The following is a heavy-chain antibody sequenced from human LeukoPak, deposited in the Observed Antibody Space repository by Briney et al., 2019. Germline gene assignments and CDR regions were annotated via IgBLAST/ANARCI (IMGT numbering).Heavy chain of an antibody. J-gene: IGHJ4*02. D-gene: IGHD3-22*01. Sequence: GGSLRLSCAASGFTFSSYAMSWVRQAPGKGLELVSGISGSGGTTYYADSVKGGFTISRHNSKNTLYLQLHTLRAEDTAIYYCAKDLPYYYDRTGYYFHYWGQGTLVTVSS. CDR3: AKDLPYYYDRTGYYFHY. V-gene: IGHV3-23*01. CDR2: ISGSGGTT. CDR1: GFTFSSYA.